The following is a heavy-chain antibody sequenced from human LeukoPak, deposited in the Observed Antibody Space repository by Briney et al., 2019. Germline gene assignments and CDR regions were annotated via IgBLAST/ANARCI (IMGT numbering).Heavy chain of an antibody. Sequence: SSVKVSCKASGGTFSSYAISGVRQAPGQGLEWMGGIIPIFGTANYAQKFQGRVTITADESTSTAYMELSSLRSEDTAVYYCARVFGLRYFDWANNWFDPWGQGTMVTVSS. V-gene: IGHV1-69*01. CDR1: GGTFSSYA. J-gene: IGHJ5*02. D-gene: IGHD3-9*01. CDR2: IIPIFGTA. CDR3: ARVFGLRYFDWANNWFDP.